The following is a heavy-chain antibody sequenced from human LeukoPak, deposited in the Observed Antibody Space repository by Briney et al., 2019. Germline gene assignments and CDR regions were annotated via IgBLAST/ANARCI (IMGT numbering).Heavy chain of an antibody. CDR2: ISYHGSDT. CDR1: GFTFSSYG. D-gene: IGHD6-19*01. CDR3: AKDLAGLQWPVPCFDY. V-gene: IGHV3-30*18. Sequence: GGPLRLSCAASGFTFSSYGMHWVRQAPGKGLEWVAVISYHGSDTFYADSVKGRFTISRDNSKNTLYLQMNSLRVEDTAVYYCAKDLAGLQWPVPCFDYWGQGTLVTVSS. J-gene: IGHJ4*02.